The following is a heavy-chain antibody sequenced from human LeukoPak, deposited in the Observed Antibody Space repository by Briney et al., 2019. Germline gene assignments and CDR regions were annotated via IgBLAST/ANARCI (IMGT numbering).Heavy chain of an antibody. CDR3: ARDGGPRSYYYYGMDV. CDR1: GGSFSSYY. V-gene: IGHV4-59*01. Sequence: SETLSLTCTVSGGSFSSYYWSWIRQPPGKGLEWIEYIYYSGSTNYNPSLKSRVTISVDTSKNQFSLKPSSVTAADTAVYYCARDGGPRSYYYYGMDVWGQGTTVTVFS. D-gene: IGHD3-16*01. J-gene: IGHJ6*02. CDR2: IYYSGST.